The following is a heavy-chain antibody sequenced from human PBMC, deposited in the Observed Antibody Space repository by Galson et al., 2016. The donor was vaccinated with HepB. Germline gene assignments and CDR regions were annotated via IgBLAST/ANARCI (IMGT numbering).Heavy chain of an antibody. V-gene: IGHV3-21*01. CDR1: GFTFNTYS. D-gene: IGHD4-11*01. J-gene: IGHJ4*02. CDR3: VRNLFTGGADYSVDC. CDR2: ISPSSDYI. Sequence: SLRLSCAASGFTFNTYSMNWVRQAPGKGLEWVSSISPSSDYIYHADSVKGRFTISRDNAKKSLYLQMSSLRGDDTAIYYCVRNLFTGGADYSVDCWGQGTPVTVSA.